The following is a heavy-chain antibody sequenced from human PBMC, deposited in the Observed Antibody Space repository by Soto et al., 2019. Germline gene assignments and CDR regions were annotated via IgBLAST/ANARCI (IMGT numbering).Heavy chain of an antibody. CDR3: GKYVGWAPVDH. CDR1: GFTFSSNW. Sequence: VQLVESGGGLVQPGGSLRLSCAASGFTFSSNWMHWVRQAPGKGLVWVSRLNSDGSSTSYADSVKGRFTISRDNAKNTLYLQMNTLRADESAVYCCGKYVGWAPVDHWGQGTPVTVSS. CDR2: LNSDGSST. J-gene: IGHJ4*02. V-gene: IGHV3-74*01. D-gene: IGHD3-16*01.